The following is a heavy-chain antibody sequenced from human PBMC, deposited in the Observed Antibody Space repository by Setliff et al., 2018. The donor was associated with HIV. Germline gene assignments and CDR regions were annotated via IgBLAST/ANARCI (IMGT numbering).Heavy chain of an antibody. CDR1: GGSISSSSYY. CDR2: FYYSGNS. CDR3: AREPDSIPYDY. Sequence: SETLSLTCTVSGGSISSSSYYWGWIRQPPGKGLEWIGSFYYSGNSYYNPSLKSRVTISVDASRNQFSLKLNSVTAADTAVYYCAREPDSIPYDYWGQGTLVTVSS. J-gene: IGHJ4*02. D-gene: IGHD4-4*01. V-gene: IGHV4-39*07.